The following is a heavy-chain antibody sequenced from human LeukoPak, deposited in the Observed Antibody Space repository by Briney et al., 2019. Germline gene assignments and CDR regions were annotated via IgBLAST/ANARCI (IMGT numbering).Heavy chain of an antibody. J-gene: IGHJ4*02. CDR3: TTDVTIFGVVIDY. Sequence: GASLRLSCAASGFTFSNAWMSWVRQAPGKGLHWVGRIKSKTDGGTTDYAAPVKGRFTISRDDSKNTLYLQMNSLKTEDTAVYYCTTDVTIFGVVIDYWGQGTLVTVSS. CDR1: GFTFSNAW. V-gene: IGHV3-15*01. CDR2: IKSKTDGGTT. D-gene: IGHD3-3*01.